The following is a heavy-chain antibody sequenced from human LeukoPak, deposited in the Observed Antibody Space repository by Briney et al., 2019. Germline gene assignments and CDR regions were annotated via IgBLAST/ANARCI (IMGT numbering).Heavy chain of an antibody. J-gene: IGHJ4*02. CDR2: IKSKTDGGTT. CDR3: TTLNAVPLRDY. CDR1: GFTFSNAW. Sequence: GGSLRLSCAASGFTFSNAWMSWVRQAPGKWLEWVGRIKSKTDGGTTDYAAPVKGRFTISRDDSKNTLYLQMNSLKIEDTAVYHCTTLNAVPLRDYCGQGTMVTVSS. D-gene: IGHD4-17*01. V-gene: IGHV3-15*01.